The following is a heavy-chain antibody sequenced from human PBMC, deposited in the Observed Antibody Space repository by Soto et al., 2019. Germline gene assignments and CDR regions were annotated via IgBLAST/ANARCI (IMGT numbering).Heavy chain of an antibody. V-gene: IGHV1-18*04. CDR3: ATGYSSRWYVAGPDY. CDR2: ISAYNGNT. Sequence: ASVKVSCKASGYTFTIYGISWVRQAPGQGLEWMGWISAYNGNTNYAQKLQGRVTMTTDTSTSTAYMELRSLRSDDTAVYYCATGYSSRWYVAGPDYWGQGTLVTVSS. CDR1: GYTFTIYG. D-gene: IGHD6-13*01. J-gene: IGHJ4*02.